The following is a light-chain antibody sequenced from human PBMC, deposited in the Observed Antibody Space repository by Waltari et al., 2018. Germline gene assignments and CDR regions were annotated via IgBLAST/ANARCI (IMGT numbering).Light chain of an antibody. Sequence: DIVMTQSPDSLAVSLGERVTINCRSSHSVLYSSIRQNHYAWYQLNPGRPPQILLYLATFRDSGVPDRLSGSGSGTDFTLTVSNLQAEDVAVYYCQQYYDSYTFGQGTKVEV. CDR3: QQYYDSYT. CDR1: HSVLYSSIRQNH. J-gene: IGKJ1*01. CDR2: LAT. V-gene: IGKV4-1*01.